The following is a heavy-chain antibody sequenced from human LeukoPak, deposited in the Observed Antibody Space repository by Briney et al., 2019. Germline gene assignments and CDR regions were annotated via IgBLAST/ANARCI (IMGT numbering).Heavy chain of an antibody. D-gene: IGHD2-2*01. Sequence: ASVKVSCKTSGYTFTRYGVSWVRQAPGQGLEWMGWISGNNDNTNYAQRVQDRITMTTDTSTSTAYMELRSLRSDGTAVYYCARAPFCSSVSCYRTNNWLDPWGQGTLVTVSS. CDR2: ISGNNDNT. CDR3: ARAPFCSSVSCYRTNNWLDP. CDR1: GYTFTRYG. V-gene: IGHV1-18*01. J-gene: IGHJ5*02.